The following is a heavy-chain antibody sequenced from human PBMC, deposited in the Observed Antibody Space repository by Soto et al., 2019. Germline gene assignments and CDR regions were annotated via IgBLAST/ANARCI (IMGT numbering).Heavy chain of an antibody. D-gene: IGHD3-16*01. V-gene: IGHV3-7*03. CDR2: IKPGGSEK. CDR1: GFTFSRYW. Sequence: EVQLVESGGGLVQPGRSLRLSCAASGFTFSRYWMNWVRQAPGKGLEWVANIKPGGSEKYYVDSVKGRFTISRDNAKNSLYLQMKSLTVEDTALSYCVEVSPGGWGQGTLVIVSS. J-gene: IGHJ4*02. CDR3: VEVSPGG.